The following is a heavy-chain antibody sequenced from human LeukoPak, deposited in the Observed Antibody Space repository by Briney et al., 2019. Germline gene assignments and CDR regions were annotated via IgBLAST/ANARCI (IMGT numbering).Heavy chain of an antibody. CDR2: FYYSGST. D-gene: IGHD1-26*01. V-gene: IGHV4-39*07. CDR1: DGSISSSSYY. Sequence: PSETLSLTCTVSDGSISSSSYYWAWIRQPPGKGPEWIGSFYYSGSTYHNPSLKSRVTISLDTSKTQFSLRLSSATAADTAVYYCARAFSVWGGATGISYYFDYWGQGTLVTVSS. J-gene: IGHJ4*02. CDR3: ARAFSVWGGATGISYYFDY.